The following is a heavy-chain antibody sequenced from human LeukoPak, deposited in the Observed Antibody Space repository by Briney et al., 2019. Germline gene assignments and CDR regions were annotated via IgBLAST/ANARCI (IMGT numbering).Heavy chain of an antibody. V-gene: IGHV3-7*05. CDR2: IKQDGSAK. D-gene: IGHD6-19*01. Sequence: GGSLRLSCAASGFTFSSYWMTWVRQAPGKGLEWVANIKQDGSAKYYVDSVKGRFTISRDNAKNSLYLQMNSLRAEDTAVYWPVAGTSYWGQGTLVTVSS. CDR1: GFTFSSYW. J-gene: IGHJ4*02. CDR3: VAGTSY.